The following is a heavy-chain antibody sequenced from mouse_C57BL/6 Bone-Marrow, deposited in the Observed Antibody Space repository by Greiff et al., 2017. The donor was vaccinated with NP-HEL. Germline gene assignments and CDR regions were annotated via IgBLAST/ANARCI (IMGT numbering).Heavy chain of an antibody. V-gene: IGHV3-6*01. J-gene: IGHJ4*01. CDR1: GYSITSGYY. CDR3: ARDHDPRYGSSYEDAMDY. Sequence: ESGPGLVKPSQSLSLTCSVTGYSITSGYYWNWIRQFPGNKLEWMGYISYDGSNNYNPSLKNRISITRDTSKNQFFLKLNSVTTEDTATYYCARDHDPRYGSSYEDAMDYWGQGTSVTVSS. D-gene: IGHD1-1*01. CDR2: ISYDGSN.